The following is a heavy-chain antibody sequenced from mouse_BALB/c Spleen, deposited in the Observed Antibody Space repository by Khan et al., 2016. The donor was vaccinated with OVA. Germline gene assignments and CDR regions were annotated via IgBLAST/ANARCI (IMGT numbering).Heavy chain of an antibody. Sequence: QVQLKDSGPGLVAPSQSLSITCTISGFSLSNYGVHWVRQPPGKGLEWLVVIWSDGSTAYNSALKSRLSISKDNSKSQVFLKMNSLQTDDTAMYYCARQPYYHYYIMDYWGQGTSVTGSS. CDR1: GFSLSNYG. CDR2: IWSDGST. J-gene: IGHJ4*01. D-gene: IGHD2-10*01. V-gene: IGHV2-6-1*01. CDR3: ARQPYYHYYIMDY.